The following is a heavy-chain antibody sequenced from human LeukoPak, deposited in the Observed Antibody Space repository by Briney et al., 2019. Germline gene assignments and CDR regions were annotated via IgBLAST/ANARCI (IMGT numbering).Heavy chain of an antibody. CDR2: IYYTGRT. D-gene: IGHD3/OR15-3a*01. CDR1: GGSISSSAYH. Sequence: SETLSLTCSVSGGSISSSAYHWSWFRQHPGKGLEWIGYIYYTGRTYYSPSLKSRVTISLDTPKNQFSLNLSSLTAADTAVYYCASGESRHGLQADYWGQGTLVAVSS. CDR3: ASGESRHGLQADY. J-gene: IGHJ4*02. V-gene: IGHV4-31*03.